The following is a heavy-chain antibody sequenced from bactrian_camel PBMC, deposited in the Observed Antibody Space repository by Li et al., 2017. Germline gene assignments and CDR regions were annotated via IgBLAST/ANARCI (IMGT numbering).Heavy chain of an antibody. CDR2: LYTPGDRT. D-gene: IGHD7*01. V-gene: IGHV3S54*01. CDR1: RHTYSTNC. CDR3: ASQVDISDVGDWYC. Sequence: QVQLVESGGGSVQAGGSLRLSCVASRHTYSTNCMGWFRQAPGKEREGVATLYTPGDRTYYTEYADSVKGRFTISQDYAKNEMYLQMTSLKPEDTAVYYCASQVDISDVGDWYCWGEGTQVTVS. J-gene: IGHJ4*01.